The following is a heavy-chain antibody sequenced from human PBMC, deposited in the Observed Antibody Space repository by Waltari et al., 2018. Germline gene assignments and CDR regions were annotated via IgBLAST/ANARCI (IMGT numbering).Heavy chain of an antibody. J-gene: IGHJ4*02. V-gene: IGHV3-7*01. CDR1: GSTLSSVW. D-gene: IGHD3-3*01. CDR3: ARDKGRDFWSGYYIDY. CDR2: IKQDGSGK. Sequence: EVQLVESGGGLVQPGGSLSLSGAVSGSTLSSVWLPGVCQAPGKGLEWVANIKQDGSGKYYVDSVKDRFTISRDNAKNSLYLQMNSLRAEDTAVYYCARDKGRDFWSGYYIDYWGQRTLVTVSS.